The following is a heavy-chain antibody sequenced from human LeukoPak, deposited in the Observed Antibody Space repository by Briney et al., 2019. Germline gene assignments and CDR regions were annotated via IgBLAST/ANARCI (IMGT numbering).Heavy chain of an antibody. Sequence: PSETLSLTCTVSGDSISDYYWSWIRQPAGKGLEWIGHFFTSGSTNYNPSLKSRVTISVDTSKNQFSLKLSSVTAADTAVYYCARATADGYNSGYFQHWGQGTLVTVSS. V-gene: IGHV4-4*07. D-gene: IGHD5-24*01. J-gene: IGHJ1*01. CDR2: FFTSGST. CDR1: GDSISDYY. CDR3: ARATADGYNSGYFQH.